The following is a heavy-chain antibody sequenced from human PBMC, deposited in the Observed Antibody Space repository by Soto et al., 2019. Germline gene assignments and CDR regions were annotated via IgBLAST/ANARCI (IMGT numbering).Heavy chain of an antibody. Sequence: GGSLSLSCAASGFTFSSYSMNWVRQAPGKGLEWVSSISSSSSYIYYADSVKGRFTISRENDKNSLYLQMNSLRAGDTAVYYCERAQGYTWFDPWGQGTLVTCSS. CDR2: ISSSSSYI. J-gene: IGHJ5*02. CDR3: ERAQGYTWFDP. V-gene: IGHV3-21*01. CDR1: GFTFSSYS.